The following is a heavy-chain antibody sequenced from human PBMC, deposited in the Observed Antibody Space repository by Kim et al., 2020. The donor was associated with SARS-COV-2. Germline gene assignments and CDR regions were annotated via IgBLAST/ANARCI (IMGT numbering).Heavy chain of an antibody. V-gene: IGHV4-34*01. CDR1: GGSFSGYY. D-gene: IGHD2-2*01. CDR3: ARLHDIVVVPAAAYYFDY. J-gene: IGHJ4*02. Sequence: SETLSLTCAVYGGSFSGYYWSWIRQPPGKGLEWIGEINHSGSTNYNPSLKSRVTISVDTSKNQFSLKLSSVTAADTAVYYCARLHDIVVVPAAAYYFDYWGQGTLVTVSS. CDR2: INHSGST.